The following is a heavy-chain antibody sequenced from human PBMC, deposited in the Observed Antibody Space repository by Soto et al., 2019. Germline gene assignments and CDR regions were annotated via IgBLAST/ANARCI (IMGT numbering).Heavy chain of an antibody. D-gene: IGHD1-26*01. V-gene: IGHV3-30*18. CDR3: SKLSGSYLYRQIAY. CDR1: GFTFSSYG. J-gene: IGHJ4*02. CDR2: ISYDGSSK. Sequence: GGSLRLSCAASGFTFSSYGMHWVRQAPGKGLEWVAVISYDGSSKYYADSVKGRFTISRDNSKNTLYLQMNSLRAEDTAVYYCSKLSGSYLYRQIAYWRQGSRAPVS.